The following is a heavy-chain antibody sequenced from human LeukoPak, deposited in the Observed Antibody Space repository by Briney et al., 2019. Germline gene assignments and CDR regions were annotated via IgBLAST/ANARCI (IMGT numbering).Heavy chain of an antibody. Sequence: GASVKVSCKASGDTFSSYAISWVRQAPGQGLEWMGGIIPIFGTANYAQKFQGRVTITADESTSTAYMELSSLRSEDTAVYYCARYYYDSSGYHLYYFDYWGQGTLVTVSS. CDR1: GDTFSSYA. CDR3: ARYYYDSSGYHLYYFDY. V-gene: IGHV1-69*13. CDR2: IIPIFGTA. D-gene: IGHD3-22*01. J-gene: IGHJ4*02.